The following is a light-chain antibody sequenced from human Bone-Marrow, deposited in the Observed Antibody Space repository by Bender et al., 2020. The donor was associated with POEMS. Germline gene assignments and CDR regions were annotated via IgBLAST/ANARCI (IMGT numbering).Light chain of an antibody. J-gene: IGLJ2*01. CDR2: QDT. Sequence: SYELTQSPSVSVSPGHTANITCSGDKLGDKYTCWYQQRPGQSPVLVIYQDTKRPSGILERFSGSNSGNAATLTISGTQAMDEADYYCQTWDSSTGMVFGGGTKLTVL. V-gene: IGLV3-1*01. CDR1: KLGDKY. CDR3: QTWDSSTGMV.